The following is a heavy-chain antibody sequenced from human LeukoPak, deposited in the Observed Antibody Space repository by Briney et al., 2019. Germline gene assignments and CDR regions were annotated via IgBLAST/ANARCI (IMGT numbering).Heavy chain of an antibody. Sequence: ASVKVSCKASGYTFTSYGISWVRQAPGQGLEWMGWISAYNGNTKYAQKLQGRVTITTDTSTSTAYMELRSLRSDDTAVYYCARDGFDYSISNWFDPWGQGTLVTVSS. CDR3: ARDGFDYSISNWFDP. D-gene: IGHD4-11*01. CDR1: GYTFTSYG. V-gene: IGHV1-18*01. J-gene: IGHJ5*02. CDR2: ISAYNGNT.